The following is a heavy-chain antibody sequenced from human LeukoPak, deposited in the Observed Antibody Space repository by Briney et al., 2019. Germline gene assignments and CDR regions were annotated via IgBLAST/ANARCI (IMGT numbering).Heavy chain of an antibody. J-gene: IGHJ6*04. V-gene: IGHV3-30*04. CDR1: GFSFSSFA. Sequence: GGSLRLSCAASGFSFSSFAIHWVRQAPGKGLEWVAVISYGGSYKYYADSVKGRFTISRDNSKNTLYLQMNSLRAEDTAVYYCARDGNSGYDLSYYYGMDVWGKGTTVAVSS. CDR2: ISYGGSYK. CDR3: ARDGNSGYDLSYYYGMDV. D-gene: IGHD5-12*01.